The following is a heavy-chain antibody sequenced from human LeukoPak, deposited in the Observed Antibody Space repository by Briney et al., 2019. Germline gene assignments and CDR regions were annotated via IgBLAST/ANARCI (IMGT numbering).Heavy chain of an antibody. V-gene: IGHV3-23*01. Sequence: PGGSLRLSCAASGFTFTSYSMNWVRQAPGKGLEWVSTISGGGGSTYYADSVKGRFTISRDNSKNTLYLQVNSLRAEDTAVYYCARVSKYCGGDCYFDYWGQGTLVTVSS. D-gene: IGHD2-21*02. CDR1: GFTFTSYS. J-gene: IGHJ4*02. CDR3: ARVSKYCGGDCYFDY. CDR2: ISGGGGST.